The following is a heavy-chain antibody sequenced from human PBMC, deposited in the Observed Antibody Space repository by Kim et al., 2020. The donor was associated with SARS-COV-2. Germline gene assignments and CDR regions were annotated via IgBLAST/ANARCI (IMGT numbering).Heavy chain of an antibody. V-gene: IGHV5-10-1*01. CDR3: ARHHYYCSSTSCYADY. CDR1: GYSFTSYW. J-gene: IGHJ4*02. Sequence: GASLKISCKGSGYSFTSYWISWVRQMPGKGLEWMGRIDPSDSYTNYSPSFQGHVTISADKSISTAYLQWSSLKASDTAMYYCARHHYYCSSTSCYADYWGQGTLVTVSS. D-gene: IGHD2-2*01. CDR2: IDPSDSYT.